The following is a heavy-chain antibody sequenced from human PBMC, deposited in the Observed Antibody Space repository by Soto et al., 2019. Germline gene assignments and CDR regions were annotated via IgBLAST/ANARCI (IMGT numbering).Heavy chain of an antibody. D-gene: IGHD3-3*01. CDR2: INHSGST. CDR1: GGSFSGYY. J-gene: IGHJ4*02. Sequence: PSETLSLTCAVYGGSFSGYYWSWIRQPPGKGLEWIGEINHSGSTNYNPSLKSRVTISVDTSKNQFSLKLSSVTAADTAVYYCARSPFTIFGVITQYYFDYWGXGTLVNVSS. V-gene: IGHV4-34*01. CDR3: ARSPFTIFGVITQYYFDY.